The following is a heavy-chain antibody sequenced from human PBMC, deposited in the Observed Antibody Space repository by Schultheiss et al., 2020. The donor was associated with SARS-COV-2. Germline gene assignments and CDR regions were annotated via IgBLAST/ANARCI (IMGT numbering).Heavy chain of an antibody. CDR2: MNPNSGNT. CDR1: GYTFTSYG. CDR3: ARGPLGIAAAGTSHY. Sequence: ASVKVSCKASGYTFTSYGINWVRQATGQGLEWMGWMNPNSGNTGYAQKFQGRVTMTRDTSISTAYMELSRLRSDDTAVYYCARGPLGIAAAGTSHYWGQGTLVTVSS. D-gene: IGHD6-13*01. J-gene: IGHJ4*02. V-gene: IGHV1-8*02.